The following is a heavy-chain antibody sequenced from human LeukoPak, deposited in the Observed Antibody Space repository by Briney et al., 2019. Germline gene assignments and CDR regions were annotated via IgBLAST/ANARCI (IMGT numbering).Heavy chain of an antibody. CDR2: IYHNGNT. CDR1: TYSISSGYY. D-gene: IGHD6-13*01. CDR3: ARGIPPSSSWSVGGMDV. Sequence: SETLSLTCTVSTYSISSGYYWGWIRQPPGKGLEWIGNIYHNGNTYYNPSLKSRVTISVDTSKKQFSLKLRTATAADTAVYYCARGIPPSSSWSVGGMDVWGQGTTVTVSS. J-gene: IGHJ6*02. V-gene: IGHV4-38-2*02.